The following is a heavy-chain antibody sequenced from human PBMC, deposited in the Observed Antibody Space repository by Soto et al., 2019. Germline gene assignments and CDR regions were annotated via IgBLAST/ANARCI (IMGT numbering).Heavy chain of an antibody. V-gene: IGHV1-18*01. CDR2: ISAYNGDT. D-gene: IGHD4-17*01. Sequence: QVQLVQSGAEVKKPGASVKVSCKASGYTFSSYGINWVRQAPGQGLEWMGRISAYNGDTKYAPKFQGRVTMTTDTSTSTANMALRSLRAYDTAVYYCARMTGYGDYGAVYGGQGTLVTVSS. CDR1: GYTFSSYG. J-gene: IGHJ4*02. CDR3: ARMTGYGDYGAVY.